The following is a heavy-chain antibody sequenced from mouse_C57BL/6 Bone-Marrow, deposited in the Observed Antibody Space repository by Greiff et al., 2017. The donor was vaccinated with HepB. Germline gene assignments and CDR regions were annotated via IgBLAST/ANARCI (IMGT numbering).Heavy chain of an antibody. Sequence: QVQLQQPGAELVKPGASVKMSCKASGYTFTSYWITWVKQRPGQVLEWIGDIYPGSGSTNYNEKFKSKATLTVDKSSSTAYMQLSSLTSEDSAVYYCARPNGGGSSSWFAYWGQGTLVTVSA. J-gene: IGHJ3*01. CDR3: ARPNGGGSSSWFAY. CDR2: IYPGSGST. CDR1: GYTFTSYW. D-gene: IGHD1-1*01. V-gene: IGHV1-55*01.